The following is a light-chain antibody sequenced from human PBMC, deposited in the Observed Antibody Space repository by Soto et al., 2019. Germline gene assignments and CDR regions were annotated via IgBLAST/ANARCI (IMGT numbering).Light chain of an antibody. CDR2: DAS. V-gene: IGKV1-33*01. CDR3: HQYHSLPYT. CDR1: QGITTS. Sequence: DIQMTQSPSSLSASVGDRVTITCLASQGITTSLNWYQQKPGKAPKLLIFDASNLQTGVPSRFSGSASGTDFTFTISGLQPEDIATYYCHQYHSLPYTFGQGTKLEIK. J-gene: IGKJ2*01.